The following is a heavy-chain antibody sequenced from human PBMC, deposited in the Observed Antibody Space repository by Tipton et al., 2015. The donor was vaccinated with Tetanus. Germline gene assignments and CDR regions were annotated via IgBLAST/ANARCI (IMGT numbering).Heavy chain of an antibody. CDR3: ARHGFGFLGEASYGRGA. J-gene: IGHJ6*02. V-gene: IGHV5-51*01. CDR2: IYPGDSSV. D-gene: IGHD3-10*01. Sequence: QLVQSGAEVRKPGESLNISCKASGYNFATFWIGWVRQKPGKGLEWMGIIYPGDSSVRYSPSFQGQVTISADESINTAYLQWSSLEASDTAMYCCARHGFGFLGEASYGRGAWGQGTTVPVSS. CDR1: GYNFATFW.